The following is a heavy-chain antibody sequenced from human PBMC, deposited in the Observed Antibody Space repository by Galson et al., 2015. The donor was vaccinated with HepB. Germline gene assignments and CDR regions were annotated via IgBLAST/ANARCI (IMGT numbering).Heavy chain of an antibody. V-gene: IGHV3-48*02. Sequence: LRLSCAASGFTFSSYSMNWVRQAPGKGLEWVSYISSSSSTIYYADSVKGRFTISRDNAKNSLYLQMNSLRDEDTAVYYCARTKLWFGELPLDYYYMDVWGKGTTVTVSS. CDR1: GFTFSSYS. CDR2: ISSSSSTI. D-gene: IGHD3-10*01. J-gene: IGHJ6*03. CDR3: ARTKLWFGELPLDYYYMDV.